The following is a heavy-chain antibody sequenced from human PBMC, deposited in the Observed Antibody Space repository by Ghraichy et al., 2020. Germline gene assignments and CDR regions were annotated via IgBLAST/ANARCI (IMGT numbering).Heavy chain of an antibody. J-gene: IGHJ6*02. CDR1: GFTFSSYA. CDR2: ISGSGGST. D-gene: IGHD3-10*01. V-gene: IGHV3-23*01. Sequence: GGSLRLSCAASGFTFSSYAMSWVRQAPGKGLEWVSAISGSGGSTYYADSVKGRFTISRDNSKNTLYLEMNSLRAEDTAVYYCAKYYGSGSYYTDYYYYGLDVWGQGTTVTVSS. CDR3: AKYYGSGSYYTDYYYYGLDV.